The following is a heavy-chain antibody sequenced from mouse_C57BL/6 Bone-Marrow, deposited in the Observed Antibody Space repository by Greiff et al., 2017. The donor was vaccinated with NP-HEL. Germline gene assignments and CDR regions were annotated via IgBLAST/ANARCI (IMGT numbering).Heavy chain of an antibody. CDR3: ARWEDY. CDR2: IDPSDSYT. Sequence: QVQLQQSGAELMKPGASVKLSCKATGYTFTSYWMQWVKQRPGQGLEWIGEIDPSDSYTNYNQKFKGKATLTVDTSSSTAYMQLSSLTSEDSAVYYCARWEDYWGQGTTLTVSS. D-gene: IGHD4-1*01. J-gene: IGHJ2*01. V-gene: IGHV1-50*01. CDR1: GYTFTSYW.